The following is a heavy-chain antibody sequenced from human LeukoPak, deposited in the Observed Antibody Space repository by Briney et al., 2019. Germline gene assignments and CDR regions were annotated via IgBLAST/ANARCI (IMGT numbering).Heavy chain of an antibody. D-gene: IGHD2-15*01. CDR1: GYTFTSYG. CDR3: ARGDCSGGSCYPPDY. CDR2: ISAYNGNT. J-gene: IGHJ4*02. V-gene: IGHV1-18*01. Sequence: ASVKVSCKASGYTFTSYGISWVRQAPGQGLEWMGWISAYNGNTNYAQKLQGRVTMTTDTSTSTAYMELRSLRSGDTAVYYCARGDCSGGSCYPPDYWGQGTLVTVSS.